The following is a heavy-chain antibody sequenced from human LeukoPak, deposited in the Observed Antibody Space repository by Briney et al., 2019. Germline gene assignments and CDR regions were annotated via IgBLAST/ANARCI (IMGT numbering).Heavy chain of an antibody. CDR1: GSTFSTYD. CDR2: IGTADDT. Sequence: GGSLRLSCAASGSTFSTYDMHWARQVTGKGLEWVSAIGTADDTYYLGSVKGRFTISRENAKNVLYLQMSSLRAEDAAVYYCAREIRETVITRHYYYGIDVWGQGTTVTVSS. J-gene: IGHJ6*02. D-gene: IGHD1-7*01. CDR3: AREIRETVITRHYYYGIDV. V-gene: IGHV3-13*01.